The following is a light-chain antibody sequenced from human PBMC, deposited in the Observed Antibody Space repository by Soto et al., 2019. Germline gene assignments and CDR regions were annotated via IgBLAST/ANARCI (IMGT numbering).Light chain of an antibody. CDR3: QQTYTTPGT. CDR1: QTVDKY. Sequence: DLQMTQSPSSLPASVGDSVTITCRASQTVDKYLNWYQHKIGQAPKLLIYGASSLHKGVPARFRGSGAGTFFTLAISSLQPEDFGTYYCQQTYTTPGTFGRGTTVEIK. J-gene: IGKJ4*02. CDR2: GAS. V-gene: IGKV1-39*01.